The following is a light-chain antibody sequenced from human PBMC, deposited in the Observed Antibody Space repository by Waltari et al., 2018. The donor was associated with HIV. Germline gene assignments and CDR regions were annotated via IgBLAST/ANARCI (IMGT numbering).Light chain of an antibody. V-gene: IGLV1-36*01. CDR2: YNA. Sequence: QSVLTQPPSVSGAPRQRVTISCSGGSSNIGNTGVTWYQQIPGRPPKLLIHYNALLPSGVSDRFSGCESGTSASLGISGLQSEDEATYFCAAWDDSLNGVVFGGGTRLPVL. CDR3: AAWDDSLNGVV. CDR1: SSNIGNTG. J-gene: IGLJ2*01.